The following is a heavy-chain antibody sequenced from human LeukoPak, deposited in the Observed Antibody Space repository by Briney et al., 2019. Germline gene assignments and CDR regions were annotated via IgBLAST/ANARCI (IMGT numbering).Heavy chain of an antibody. CDR2: ISSDGATQ. D-gene: IGHD2-15*01. CDR3: AKGCLGGGNCFFFQH. CDR1: GFTFDNYG. Sequence: GGSLRLSYAASGFTFDNYGMHWVRQAPGKGLEWVADISSDGATQYYADSVKGRFTISRDNSKNTLNLQMNSLRPGDTAVYYCAKGCLGGGNCFFFQHWGQGTLVTVSS. V-gene: IGHV3-30*18. J-gene: IGHJ1*01.